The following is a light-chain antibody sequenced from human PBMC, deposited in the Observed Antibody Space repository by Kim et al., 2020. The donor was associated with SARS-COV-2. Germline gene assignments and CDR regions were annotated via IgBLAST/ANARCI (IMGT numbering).Light chain of an antibody. J-gene: IGLJ3*02. CDR3: QVLDSSSDQLWV. CDR2: YDS. Sequence: PGKTARLTRGGNKNGGKGVDWYPQKPGPGPVLVIYYDSDRASGIPGRFSGPNPGNTGNLTISRVEAGDEADYYCQVLDSSSDQLWVFGGGTQLTVL. CDR1: KNGGKG. V-gene: IGLV3-21*04.